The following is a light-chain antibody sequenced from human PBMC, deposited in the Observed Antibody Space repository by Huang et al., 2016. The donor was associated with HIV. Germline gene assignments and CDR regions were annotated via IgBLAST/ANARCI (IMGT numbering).Light chain of an antibody. J-gene: IGKJ2*01. CDR3: MQALQTPYT. V-gene: IGKV2-28*01. Sequence: DIVMTQSPLSLPVTPGEPASISCRSSQSLFHRNGYNYLDWYLPKPGQSPQLLIYLGSNRASGVPDRFSGSGSGTEFTLRISRAEAEDVGVYYCMQALQTPYTFGQGTKLEIK. CDR1: QSLFHRNGYNY. CDR2: LGS.